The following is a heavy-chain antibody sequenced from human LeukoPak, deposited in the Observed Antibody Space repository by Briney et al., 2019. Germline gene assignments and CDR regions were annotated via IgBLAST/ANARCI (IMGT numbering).Heavy chain of an antibody. CDR1: GGTFSSYA. V-gene: IGHV1-69*05. CDR2: IIPIFGIA. Sequence: ASVKVSCKASGGTFSSYAISWVRQAPGQGLEWMGRIIPIFGIANYAQKLQGRVTITTDESTSTAYMELSSLRSEDTAVYYYASIRRGYSYGRGDFDYWGQGTLVTVSS. CDR3: ASIRRGYSYGRGDFDY. J-gene: IGHJ4*02. D-gene: IGHD5-18*01.